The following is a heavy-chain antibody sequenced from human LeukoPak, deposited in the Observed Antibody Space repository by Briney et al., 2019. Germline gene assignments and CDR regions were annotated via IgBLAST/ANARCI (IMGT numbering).Heavy chain of an antibody. Sequence: SETLSLTCAVYGGSFSGYYWSWIRQPPGKGLEWIGEINHSGSTNYNPSLKSRVTISVDTSKNQFSLKLSSVTAADTAVYYCARYIRGAIILDYYYMDVWGKGTTVTVSS. CDR2: INHSGST. CDR1: GGSFSGYY. D-gene: IGHD3-10*01. V-gene: IGHV4-34*01. CDR3: ARYIRGAIILDYYYMDV. J-gene: IGHJ6*03.